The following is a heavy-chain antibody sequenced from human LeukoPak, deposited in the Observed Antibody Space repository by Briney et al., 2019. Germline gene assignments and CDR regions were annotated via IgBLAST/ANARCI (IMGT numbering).Heavy chain of an antibody. J-gene: IGHJ5*02. V-gene: IGHV6-1*01. CDR2: TYYRSKWYY. Sequence: SQTLSLTCAISGDSVSSNSAAWNWIRQSPSRGLEPLGRTYYRSKWYYDYAVSVKSRMTINPDTSKNQFSRQLSSVTPEDTAVYYCARGGSGWSVSLFDPWGQGTLVTVSS. CDR1: GDSVSSNSAA. CDR3: ARGGSGWSVSLFDP. D-gene: IGHD6-13*01.